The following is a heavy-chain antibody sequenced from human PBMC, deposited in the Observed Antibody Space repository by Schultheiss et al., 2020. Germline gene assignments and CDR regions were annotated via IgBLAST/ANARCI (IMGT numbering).Heavy chain of an antibody. V-gene: IGHV4-61*08. CDR3: ARDYGGNSYYYYGMDV. Sequence: SQTLSLTCTVSGGSISSGDYYWSWIRQPPGKGLEWIGRIYSSGSTNYNPSLKSRVTISVDTSKNQFSLKLSSVTAADTAVYYCARDYGGNSYYYYGMDVWGQGTTVTVSS. J-gene: IGHJ6*02. CDR2: IYSSGST. D-gene: IGHD4-23*01. CDR1: GGSISSGDYY.